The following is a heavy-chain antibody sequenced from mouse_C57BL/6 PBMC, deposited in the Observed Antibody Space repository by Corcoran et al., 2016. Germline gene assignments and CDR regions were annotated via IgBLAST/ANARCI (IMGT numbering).Heavy chain of an antibody. CDR3: ERSGDGYYGKNRYVDV. Sequence: QVQLQQSGPELVKPGASVKISCKASGYTFTDYYINWVKQRPGQGLEWIGWIFPGSGSTYYNEKFKGKATLTVDKSSSTDYMLLCSLTSEDSAVYVCERSGDGYYGKNRYVDVGGTGTTLTVSA. D-gene: IGHD2-3*01. CDR1: GYTFTDYY. V-gene: IGHV1-75*01. J-gene: IGHJ1*03. CDR2: IFPGSGST.